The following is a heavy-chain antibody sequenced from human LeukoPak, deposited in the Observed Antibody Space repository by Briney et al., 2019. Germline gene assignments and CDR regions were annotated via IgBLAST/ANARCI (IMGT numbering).Heavy chain of an antibody. CDR3: ARDCSSTSCRYGLDV. CDR1: GYTFIRYG. CDR2: INPSSRNT. D-gene: IGHD2-2*01. Sequence: ASVTVSCKASGYTFIRYGISWVRQAPGQGLEWMGWINPSSRNTYYTQKLQGRVTVTTDTSTSTAYMELRSLRSDDTAVYYCARDCSSTSCRYGLDVWGQGTTVTVSS. V-gene: IGHV1-18*01. J-gene: IGHJ6*02.